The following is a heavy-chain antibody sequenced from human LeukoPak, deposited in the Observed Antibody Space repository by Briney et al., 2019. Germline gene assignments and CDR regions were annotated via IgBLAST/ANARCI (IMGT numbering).Heavy chain of an antibody. J-gene: IGHJ4*02. CDR3: ATRRSCTAGVCYGLNY. Sequence: GGSLRLSCAASGFPFSSHATNWVRQAPGKGLEWVSAITGSGDSTFYADSVKGRFTIFRDNSKNALYLQMNSLRAEDTAIYYCATRRSCTAGVCYGLNYWGQGALVTVSS. CDR1: GFPFSSHA. V-gene: IGHV3-23*01. CDR2: ITGSGDST. D-gene: IGHD2-8*02.